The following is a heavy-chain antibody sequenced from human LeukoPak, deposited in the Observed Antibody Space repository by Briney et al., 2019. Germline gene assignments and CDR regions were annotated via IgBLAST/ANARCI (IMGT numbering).Heavy chain of an antibody. CDR1: GFTFSNYW. D-gene: IGHD6-13*01. J-gene: IGHJ4*02. V-gene: IGHV3-7*01. Sequence: PGGSLRLSCAASGFTFSNYWVSWVRQAPGKGLEWVANIKEDGSEKYYVDSVKGRLTISRDNARNSLYLQMNSLRAEDTAVYYCASGRQLGYWGQGTLVTVSS. CDR2: IKEDGSEK. CDR3: ASGRQLGY.